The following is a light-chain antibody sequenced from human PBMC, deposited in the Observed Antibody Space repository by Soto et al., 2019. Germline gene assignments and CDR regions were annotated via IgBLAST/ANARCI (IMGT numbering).Light chain of an antibody. CDR1: SSDVGGYNY. V-gene: IGLV2-11*01. CDR3: CSYAGSYTYV. J-gene: IGLJ1*01. CDR2: DVS. Sequence: CALTQPRSGSGSPGQSVAISCTGTSSDVGGYNYVSWYQQHPGKAPKLMIYDVSKRPSGVPDRFSGSKSGNTASLTISGLQAEDEADYYCCSYAGSYTYVFGTGTKVTVL.